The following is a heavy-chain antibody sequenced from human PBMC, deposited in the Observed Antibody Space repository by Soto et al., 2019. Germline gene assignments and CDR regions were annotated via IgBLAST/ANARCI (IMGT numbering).Heavy chain of an antibody. CDR3: DFNSGSGSDYFDY. CDR2: ISGGGETT. J-gene: IGHJ4*02. CDR1: GFTFSSYA. D-gene: IGHD3-10*01. V-gene: IGHV3-23*01. Sequence: EVQLLESGGGLVQPGGSLRLSCAASGFTFSSYAMWWVRQAPGKGLECVSAISGGGETTYYADSVKGRFTISRDNSKNTLYLQMNSLRAEDTAVYYCDFNSGSGSDYFDYWGQGTLVIVSS.